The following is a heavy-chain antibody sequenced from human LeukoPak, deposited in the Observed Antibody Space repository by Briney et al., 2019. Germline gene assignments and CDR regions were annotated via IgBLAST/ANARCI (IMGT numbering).Heavy chain of an antibody. J-gene: IGHJ4*02. CDR3: ARGASSAYYVDY. V-gene: IGHV3-74*01. CDR1: GFTFSTYW. CDR2: IKYDGSMT. D-gene: IGHD3-22*01. Sequence: GGSLRLSCAASGFTFSTYWMHWVRQAPGKGLVWVSRIKYDGSMTTYGDSVKGRFSISRDNAKNTVDLQMNSLRAEDTAVYYCARGASSAYYVDYWGQGTLVSVSS.